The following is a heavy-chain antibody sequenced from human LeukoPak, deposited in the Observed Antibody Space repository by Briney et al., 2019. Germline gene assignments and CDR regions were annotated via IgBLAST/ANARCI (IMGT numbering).Heavy chain of an antibody. D-gene: IGHD3-22*01. Sequence: SVKVSCKASGGTFSSYALSWVRQAPGQGLEWLGGIMPLFGTAGYAQKFQGRVTITKDESTRTVYLELTSLTSDDTAVYYCARDPSSYYDSSRVAFDIWGQGTMVTVSS. J-gene: IGHJ3*02. V-gene: IGHV1-69*05. CDR1: GGTFSSYA. CDR3: ARDPSSYYDSSRVAFDI. CDR2: IMPLFGTA.